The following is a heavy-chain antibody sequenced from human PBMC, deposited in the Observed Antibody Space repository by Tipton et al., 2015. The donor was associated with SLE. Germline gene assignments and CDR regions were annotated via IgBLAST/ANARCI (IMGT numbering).Heavy chain of an antibody. D-gene: IGHD6-19*01. CDR3: ARDITGYSYGWYAIDR. V-gene: IGHV3-7*01. CDR1: GFTFTTYW. Sequence: SLRLSCAASGFTFTTYWMTWVPQAPGKGLEWVANMKPDGSERYYVGSVKGRFTISRDNAKNTVFLQMNNLRADDTAVYYCARDITGYSYGWYAIDRWGQGTLVTVSS. CDR2: MKPDGSER. J-gene: IGHJ5*02.